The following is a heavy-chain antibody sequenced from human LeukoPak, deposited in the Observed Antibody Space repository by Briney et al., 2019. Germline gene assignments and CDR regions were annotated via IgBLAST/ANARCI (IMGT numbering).Heavy chain of an antibody. V-gene: IGHV4-34*01. J-gene: IGHJ4*02. CDR2: INHSGST. CDR1: GGSFSGYY. Sequence: PSETLSLTCAVYGGSFSGYYWSWIRQPPGKGLEWIGEINHSGSTNYNPSLKSRVTISVDTSKNQLSLKLSSVTAADTAVYYCARVPVTTPLPQDYWGQGTLVTVSS. D-gene: IGHD4-17*01. CDR3: ARVPVTTPLPQDY.